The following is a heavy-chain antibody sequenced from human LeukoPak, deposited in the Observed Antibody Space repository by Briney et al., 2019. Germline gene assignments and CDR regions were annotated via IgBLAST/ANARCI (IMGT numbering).Heavy chain of an antibody. V-gene: IGHV3-74*01. D-gene: IGHD2-21*02. J-gene: IGHJ5*02. CDR2: ISSDGTRT. Sequence: GGSLRLSCAVSGFTFSTYWMHWGRQAPGKGPVWVSRISSDGTRTRYVDSVRGRFTISRDNAKNTLFLQMNSLRVEDTAVYYCARSPNCGGDCSWGQGTLVTVSS. CDR1: GFTFSTYW. CDR3: ARSPNCGGDCS.